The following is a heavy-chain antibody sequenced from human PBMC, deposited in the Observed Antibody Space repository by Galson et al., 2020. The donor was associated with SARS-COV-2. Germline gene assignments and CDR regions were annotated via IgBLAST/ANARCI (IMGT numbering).Heavy chain of an antibody. D-gene: IGHD3-16*01. CDR3: SRRIGDPEAYNRPKPYDN. J-gene: IGHJ4*02. CDR2: FYPGDSDS. V-gene: IGHV5-51*01. Sequence: GESLKISCKGSGYSFTNYWIAWVRQVPGKGLEWMGIFYPGDSDSRYSPSCQGQVTMSADKSITTAYLQWSSLKASDTSIYYCSRRIGDPEAYNRPKPYDNWGQGTRVTVSS. CDR1: GYSFTNYW.